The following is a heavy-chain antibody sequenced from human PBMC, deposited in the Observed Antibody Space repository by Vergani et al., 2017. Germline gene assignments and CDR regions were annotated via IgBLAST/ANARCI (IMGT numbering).Heavy chain of an antibody. D-gene: IGHD5-12*01. CDR1: GFTFIMHA. Sequence: EVQLLESGGDFVQPGGSPRLSCAASGFTFIMHAMSWVRQAPGKGLEWVSTLSASDRRTHYADSVKGRFTISRDNSKNTLYLQMNSLKAEDTAVYYCARDRVDIVGTTNYYYYYYGMDVWGQGTTVTVSS. CDR3: ARDRVDIVGTTNYYYYYYGMDV. J-gene: IGHJ6*02. CDR2: LSASDRRT. V-gene: IGHV3-23*01.